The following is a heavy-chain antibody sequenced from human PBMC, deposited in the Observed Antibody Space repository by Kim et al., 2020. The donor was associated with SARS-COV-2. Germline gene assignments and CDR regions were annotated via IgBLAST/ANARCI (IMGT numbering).Heavy chain of an antibody. Sequence: ASVKVSCKASGYTFTSYAMNWVRQAPGQGLEWMGWINTNTGNPTYAQGFTGRFVFSLDTSVSTAYLQISSLKAEDTAVYYCARVSPAQLVPNYYYYYYMDVWGKGTTVTVSS. V-gene: IGHV7-4-1*02. CDR2: INTNTGNP. CDR3: ARVSPAQLVPNYYYYYYMDV. D-gene: IGHD6-13*01. CDR1: GYTFTSYA. J-gene: IGHJ6*03.